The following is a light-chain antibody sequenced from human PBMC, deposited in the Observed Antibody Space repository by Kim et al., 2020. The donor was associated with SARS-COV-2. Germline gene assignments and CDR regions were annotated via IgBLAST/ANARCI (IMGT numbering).Light chain of an antibody. V-gene: IGKV1-17*01. J-gene: IGKJ5*01. CDR2: GAS. CDR1: QDIRND. Sequence: ASVGDRVTITCRASQDIRNDLGWYQQKPGRAPKRLIYGASSLQSGVPSRFSGIGSGTEFTLTISSVQPEDFATYFCLQHSTYPITFGQGTRLEIK. CDR3: LQHSTYPIT.